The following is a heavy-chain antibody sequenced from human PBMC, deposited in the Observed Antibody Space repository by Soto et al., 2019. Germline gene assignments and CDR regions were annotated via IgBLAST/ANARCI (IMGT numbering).Heavy chain of an antibody. CDR3: ARGSRHGLNFDY. J-gene: IGHJ4*02. Sequence: GGSLRLSCAASGFTFSSYSTNWVRQAPGKGLEWVSSISSSSSYIYYADSVKGRFTISRDNAKNSLYLQMNSLRAEDTAVYYCARGSRHGLNFDYWGQGTLVTVSS. V-gene: IGHV3-21*01. CDR1: GFTFSSYS. CDR2: ISSSSSYI.